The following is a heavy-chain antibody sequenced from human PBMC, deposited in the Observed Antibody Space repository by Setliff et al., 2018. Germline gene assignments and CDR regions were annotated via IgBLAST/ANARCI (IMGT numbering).Heavy chain of an antibody. D-gene: IGHD2-21*02. Sequence: PGGSLRLSCAASGFTLSTYGMHWVRQAPGKGLEWVAVLWYDGNRQYYLDSVKGRFTVSRDNAYNSLSLQMSSLTAEDTGVYYCVRGLHYLPVGDSWGQGTLVTVSS. CDR3: VRGLHYLPVGDS. J-gene: IGHJ4*02. CDR1: GFTLSTYG. CDR2: LWYDGNRQ. V-gene: IGHV3-33*01.